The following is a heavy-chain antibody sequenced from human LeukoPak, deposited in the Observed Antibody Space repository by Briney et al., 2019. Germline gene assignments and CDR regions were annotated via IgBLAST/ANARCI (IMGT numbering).Heavy chain of an antibody. CDR3: AGGPSSSWYEY. Sequence: GASVKVSCKASGYTFTSHDINWVRQASGQGLEWMGWMNPNSGNTGYAQKFQGRVTVTRNTSISTAYMELSSLRSEDTAVYYCAGGPSSSWYEYWGRGTLVTVSS. V-gene: IGHV1-8*01. J-gene: IGHJ1*01. CDR2: MNPNSGNT. D-gene: IGHD6-13*01. CDR1: GYTFTSHD.